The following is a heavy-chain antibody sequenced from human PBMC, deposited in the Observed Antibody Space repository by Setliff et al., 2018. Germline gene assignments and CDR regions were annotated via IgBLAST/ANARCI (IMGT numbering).Heavy chain of an antibody. CDR1: GGTFSSYA. CDR3: AREGLIADTTYYYYYYMDV. Sequence: SVKVSCKASGGTFSSYAISWVRQAPGQGLEWMGRLIPIFGTANYAQKFQGRVTITADKSTSTAYMELSSLRSEDTAVYYCAREGLIADTTYYYYYYMDVWGKGTTVTVSS. V-gene: IGHV1-69*06. J-gene: IGHJ6*03. D-gene: IGHD2-21*01. CDR2: LIPIFGTA.